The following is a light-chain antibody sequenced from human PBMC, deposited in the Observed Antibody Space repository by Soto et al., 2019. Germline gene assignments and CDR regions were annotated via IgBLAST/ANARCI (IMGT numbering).Light chain of an antibody. V-gene: IGKV1-27*01. CDR2: AAS. CDR3: QKYDRAPRT. CDR1: HAISNY. J-gene: IGKJ1*01. Sequence: DIQMTQSPPSLSASVGDKVTITCRASHAISNYLAWYQQKPGKVPELLIYAASTLQSGVPSRFSGSGSGTDFTLTISSLQPEDVATYYCQKYDRAPRTFGQGTKVEIK.